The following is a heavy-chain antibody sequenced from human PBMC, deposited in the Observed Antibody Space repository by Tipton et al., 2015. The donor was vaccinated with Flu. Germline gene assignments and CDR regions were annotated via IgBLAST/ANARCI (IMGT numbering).Heavy chain of an antibody. Sequence: TLSLTCTVSGGSISSSSYFWGWIRQPPGKGLEWIGSIFRSGTTYYNPSLKSRVTISVDTSKNQFSLKMSSVTAADTAVYYCARAPGRPCSANACPNWFDPCGQGTLVTVSS. J-gene: IGHJ5*02. D-gene: IGHD2-15*01. CDR1: GGSISSSSYF. CDR3: ARAPGRPCSANACPNWFDP. V-gene: IGHV4-39*07. CDR2: IFRSGTT.